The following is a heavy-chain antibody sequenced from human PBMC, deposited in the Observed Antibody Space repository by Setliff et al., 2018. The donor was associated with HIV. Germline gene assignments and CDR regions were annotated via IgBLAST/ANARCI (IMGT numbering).Heavy chain of an antibody. CDR1: GGTFGRFG. D-gene: IGHD6-19*01. Sequence: ASVKVSCKASGGTFGRFGISWVRQAPGQGLEWMGGIIPTFTRANYAQKFQARVIITTDKSTSTAFMELTSLTSEDTAVYFCARLGSGWSDSYYYAMDIWGQGTTVTVSS. CDR2: IIPTFTRA. V-gene: IGHV1-69*05. J-gene: IGHJ6*02. CDR3: ARLGSGWSDSYYYAMDI.